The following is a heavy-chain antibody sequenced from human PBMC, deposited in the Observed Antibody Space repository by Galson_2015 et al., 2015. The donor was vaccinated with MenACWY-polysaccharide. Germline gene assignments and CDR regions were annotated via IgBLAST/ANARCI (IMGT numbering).Heavy chain of an antibody. CDR3: ARVFHVLIDSSGYGWFDP. V-gene: IGHV1-18*01. CDR2: ISAYNGNT. J-gene: IGHJ5*02. Sequence: SVKVSCKASGYTFTSYGISWVRQAPGQGLEWMGWISAYNGNTNYAQKLQGRVTMTTDTSTSTAYMELRSLRSDDTAVYYCARVFHVLIDSSGYGWFDPWGQGTLVTVSS. CDR1: GYTFTSYG. D-gene: IGHD3-22*01.